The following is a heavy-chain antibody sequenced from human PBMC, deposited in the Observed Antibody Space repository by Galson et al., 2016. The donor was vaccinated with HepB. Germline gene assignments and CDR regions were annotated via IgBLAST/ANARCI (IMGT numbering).Heavy chain of an antibody. J-gene: IGHJ4*02. CDR2: LSGSGDVT. CDR3: ARSGVWGTHRSPDY. V-gene: IGHV3-23*01. CDR1: GFPFSPYA. D-gene: IGHD3-16*02. Sequence: SLRLSCAASGFPFSPYAMSWVRQPPGKGLEWVSTLSGSGDVTHHADSVEGRITISRDNSKNTLYLQMNSLRVEDTALYYCARSGVWGTHRSPDYWGQGTLVTVSS.